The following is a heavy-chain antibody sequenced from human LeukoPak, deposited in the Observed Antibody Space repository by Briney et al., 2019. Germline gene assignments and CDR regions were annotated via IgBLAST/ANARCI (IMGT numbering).Heavy chain of an antibody. CDR3: ARDVATIRNWFDP. Sequence: SETLSLTCTVSGYSISSGYYWGWIRQPPGKGLEWTGSIDHSGSTYYNPSLKSRVTMSVDTSKNQFSLKLSSVTAADTAVYYCARDVATIRNWFDPWGQGTLVTVSS. D-gene: IGHD5-12*01. V-gene: IGHV4-38-2*02. CDR1: GYSISSGYY. CDR2: IDHSGST. J-gene: IGHJ5*02.